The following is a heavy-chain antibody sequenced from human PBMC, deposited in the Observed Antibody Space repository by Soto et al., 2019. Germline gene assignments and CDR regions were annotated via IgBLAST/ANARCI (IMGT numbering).Heavy chain of an antibody. CDR3: ARASLGYCSSTSCYGPDYYYYYGIDV. J-gene: IGHJ6*02. V-gene: IGHV4-59*01. CDR1: GGSISSYY. Sequence: TSETLSLTCTVSGGSISSYYWSWIRQPPGKGLEWIGYIYYSGSTNYNPSLKSRVTISVDTSKNQFSLKLSSVTAADTAVYYCARASLGYCSSTSCYGPDYYYYYGIDVWGQGTTVTVAS. CDR2: IYYSGST. D-gene: IGHD2-2*01.